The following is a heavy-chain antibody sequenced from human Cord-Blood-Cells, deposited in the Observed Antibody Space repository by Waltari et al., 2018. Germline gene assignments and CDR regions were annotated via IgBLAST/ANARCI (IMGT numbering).Heavy chain of an antibody. Sequence: QVQLQQWGAGLLTPSETLSLTCAVYGGSFSGYYWSWIRQPPGKGLGWIGEINHSGSTNYNPSLNSRVTISVDTSKNQFSLKLGSVTAADTAVYYCARVFTMSPEDYWGQGTLVTVSS. CDR2: INHSGST. CDR3: ARVFTMSPEDY. CDR1: GGSFSGYY. D-gene: IGHD3-3*01. J-gene: IGHJ4*02. V-gene: IGHV4-34*01.